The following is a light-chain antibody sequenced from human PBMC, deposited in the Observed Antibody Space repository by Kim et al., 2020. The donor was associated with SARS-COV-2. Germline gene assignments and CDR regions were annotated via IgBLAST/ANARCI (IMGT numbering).Light chain of an antibody. CDR3: LQYNSSPWT. J-gene: IGKJ1*01. V-gene: IGKV1-5*03. Sequence: DTQMTQSPSTLSASVGDRVTMTCRASETINSWLAWYQQRPGKAPKVLIYKVSSLESGVSSRFSGSESGTEFTLTISSLQPDDVATYYCLQYNSSPWTFGQGTKVDIK. CDR2: KVS. CDR1: ETINSW.